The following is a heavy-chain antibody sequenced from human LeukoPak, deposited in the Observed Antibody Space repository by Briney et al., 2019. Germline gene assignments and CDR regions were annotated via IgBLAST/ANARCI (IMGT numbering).Heavy chain of an antibody. CDR2: INWNGGRT. J-gene: IGHJ4*02. CDR3: ARAIYTSGSYSPGY. CDR1: GFTFDDYG. Sequence: GGSLRLSCAASGFTFDDYGMSWVRQAPGKGLEWVSGINWNGGRTGYADSVKGRFTISRDNAKNSLCLQMNSLRAEDTALYHCARAIYTSGSYSPGYWGQGTLVTVSS. V-gene: IGHV3-20*01. D-gene: IGHD3-10*01.